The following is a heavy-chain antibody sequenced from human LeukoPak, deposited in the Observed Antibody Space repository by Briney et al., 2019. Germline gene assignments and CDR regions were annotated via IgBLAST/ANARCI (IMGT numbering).Heavy chain of an antibody. CDR1: GYTFTSYG. D-gene: IGHD3-22*01. CDR2: ISAYNGNT. J-gene: IGHJ4*02. Sequence: ASVKVSCKASGYTFTSYGISWVRPAPGQGLEWMGWISAYNGNTNYAQKLQGRVTMTTDTSTSTAYMELRSLRSDDTAVYYCARPRITMIVPDYWGQGTLVTVSS. CDR3: ARPRITMIVPDY. V-gene: IGHV1-18*01.